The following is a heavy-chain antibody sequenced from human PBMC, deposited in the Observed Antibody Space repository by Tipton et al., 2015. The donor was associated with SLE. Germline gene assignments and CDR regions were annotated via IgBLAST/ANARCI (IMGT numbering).Heavy chain of an antibody. CDR1: GFTFSSYS. Sequence: SLRLSCAASGFTFSSYSMNWVRQAPGKGLEWVSSISSSSSYTNYADSVKGRFTISRDNAKNSLYLQMNSLRAEDTAVYYCATSIAAPAAFDIWGQGTMVTVSS. V-gene: IGHV3-21*01. D-gene: IGHD6-6*01. CDR3: ATSIAAPAAFDI. J-gene: IGHJ3*02. CDR2: ISSSSSYT.